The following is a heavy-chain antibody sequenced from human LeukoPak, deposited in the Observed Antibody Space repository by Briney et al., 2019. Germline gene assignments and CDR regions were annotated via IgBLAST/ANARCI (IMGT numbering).Heavy chain of an antibody. CDR2: ISSSGGST. Sequence: TGGSLRLSCAASGFTFSSYAMSWVRQAPGKGLEWVSTISSSGGSTYYADSVKGRFTMSRDNSKNTLYLQMSSLRADDTAVYYCARDKGYSSSWYYSHFDYWGQGTLVTVSS. CDR3: ARDKGYSSSWYYSHFDY. J-gene: IGHJ4*02. V-gene: IGHV3-23*01. CDR1: GFTFSSYA. D-gene: IGHD6-13*01.